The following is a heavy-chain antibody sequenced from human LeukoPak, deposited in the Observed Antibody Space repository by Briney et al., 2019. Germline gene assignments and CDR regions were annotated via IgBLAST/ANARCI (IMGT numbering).Heavy chain of an antibody. V-gene: IGHV3-30*18. D-gene: IGHD4-23*01. CDR3: AKSRVEIYGGNSLNN. CDR2: ISYDGINK. Sequence: AGGSLRLSCAASRFTFSTYGMYWVRQAPGKGLEWVAVISYDGINKFYVDSVKGRFTISRANSKNTLYLQMDSLRAEDTAVYYCAKSRVEIYGGNSLNNWGQGTLVTVSS. CDR1: RFTFSTYG. J-gene: IGHJ4*02.